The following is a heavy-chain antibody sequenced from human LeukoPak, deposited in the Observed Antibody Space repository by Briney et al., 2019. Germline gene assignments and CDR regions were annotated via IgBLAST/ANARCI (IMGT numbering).Heavy chain of an antibody. CDR3: ARDDYYDSSGYYYAPDY. Sequence: ASVKVSCKASGYTFTSYYMHWVRQAPGQGLEWMGIINPSGGSTSYAQKFQGRVTMTRDTSTSTVYMELSSLRSEDTAVYYCARDDYYDSSGYYYAPDYWGQGTLVTVSS. D-gene: IGHD3-22*01. CDR2: INPSGGST. CDR1: GYTFTSYY. V-gene: IGHV1-46*01. J-gene: IGHJ4*02.